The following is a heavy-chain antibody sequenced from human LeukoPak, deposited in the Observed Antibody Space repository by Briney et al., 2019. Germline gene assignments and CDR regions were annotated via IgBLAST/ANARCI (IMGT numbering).Heavy chain of an antibody. V-gene: IGHV1-69*13. Sequence: SVKVSCKASGGTFSSYAISWVRQAPGQGLEWMGGIIPIFGTANYAQKFQGRVTITADESTSTAYMELSSLRSEDTAVYYCARGRDSSSWYLDYYYYTDVWGKGTTVTISS. CDR2: IIPIFGTA. CDR3: ARGRDSSSWYLDYYYYTDV. CDR1: GGTFSSYA. D-gene: IGHD6-13*01. J-gene: IGHJ6*03.